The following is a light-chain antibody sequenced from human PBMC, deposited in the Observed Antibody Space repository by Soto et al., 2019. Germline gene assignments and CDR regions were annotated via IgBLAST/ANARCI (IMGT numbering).Light chain of an antibody. J-gene: IGKJ5*01. CDR3: HQRSNCLT. CDR2: DAS. Sequence: EIVLTQSPATLSLSPGERATLSCRASQGVSSYLAWYQQKPGQAPRLLIYDASNRATGIPARFSGSGPGTDFTLTISSLEPEDFAVYYCHQRSNCLTFGQGTRLEIK. V-gene: IGKV3D-11*01. CDR1: QGVSSY.